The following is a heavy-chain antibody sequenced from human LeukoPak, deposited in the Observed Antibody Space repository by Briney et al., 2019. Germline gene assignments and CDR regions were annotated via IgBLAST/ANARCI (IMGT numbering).Heavy chain of an antibody. J-gene: IGHJ6*02. CDR3: ARENGDYFHYYYGMDV. CDR2: MYYSGNT. V-gene: IGHV4-59*12. D-gene: IGHD4-17*01. CDR1: GGSISSYY. Sequence: SETLSLTCNVSGGSISSYYWSWIRQPPGKGLEWIGYMYYSGNTNYNPSLKSRVTTSVDSSKNQFSLKLSSVTAADTAVYYCARENGDYFHYYYGMDVWGQGTTVTVSS.